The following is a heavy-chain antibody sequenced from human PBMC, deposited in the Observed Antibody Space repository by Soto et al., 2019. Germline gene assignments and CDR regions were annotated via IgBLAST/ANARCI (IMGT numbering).Heavy chain of an antibody. CDR2: VYYRGRS. CDR1: GGSVSNSNYY. D-gene: IGHD2-8*01. V-gene: IGHV4-39*01. J-gene: IGHJ4*02. Sequence: SETLSLTCTVSGGSVSNSNYYWGWIRQSPGKGLEWIGSVYYRGRSYSKSSVKSRVTISVDTSKNQFSLNLNSVTASDTAVYYCVSQRTSVLTQAYFDYWGPGALVTVYS. CDR3: VSQRTSVLTQAYFDY.